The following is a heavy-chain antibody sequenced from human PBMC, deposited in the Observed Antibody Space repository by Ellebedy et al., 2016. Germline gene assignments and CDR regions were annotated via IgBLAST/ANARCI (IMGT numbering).Heavy chain of an antibody. J-gene: IGHJ4*02. Sequence: GGSLRLSCVASGFIFSSSYLSWVRQAPGKGLEWVSIIYSDYKTFYADSVKGRFTISRDNSKNTLYLQMDSLGAEDTAVYYCARAPTITTIFDSWGQGTLVTVSS. CDR1: GFIFSSSY. CDR3: ARAPTITTIFDS. CDR2: IYSDYKT. V-gene: IGHV3-53*03. D-gene: IGHD4-11*01.